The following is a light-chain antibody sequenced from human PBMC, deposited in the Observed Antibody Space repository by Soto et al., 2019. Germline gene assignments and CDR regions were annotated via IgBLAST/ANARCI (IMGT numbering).Light chain of an antibody. Sequence: QSVLTQPPSASGTPGQTVSISCSGSSSNIGSNTVNWYQQLPGTAPKLLIFSNSQRPSGVPDRFSGSRSGTSASLPITGVHSEDEAHYYCAALDDGLNALVFGGGTKLTVL. CDR3: AALDDGLNALV. J-gene: IGLJ2*01. CDR1: SSNIGSNT. V-gene: IGLV1-44*01. CDR2: SNS.